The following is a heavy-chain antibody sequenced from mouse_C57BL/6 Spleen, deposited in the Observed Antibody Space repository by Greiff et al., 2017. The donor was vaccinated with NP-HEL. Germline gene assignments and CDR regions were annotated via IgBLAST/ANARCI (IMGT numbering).Heavy chain of an antibody. D-gene: IGHD2-4*01. CDR1: GFTFSDAW. Sequence: EVMLVESGGGLVQPGGSMKLSCAASGFTFSDAWMDWVRQSPEKGLEWVAEIRNKANNHATYYAESVKGRFTISRDDSKSSVYLQMNSLRAEDTGIYYCTRGLRRPALFDYWGQGTTLTVSS. CDR2: IRNKANNHAT. CDR3: TRGLRRPALFDY. V-gene: IGHV6-6*01. J-gene: IGHJ2*01.